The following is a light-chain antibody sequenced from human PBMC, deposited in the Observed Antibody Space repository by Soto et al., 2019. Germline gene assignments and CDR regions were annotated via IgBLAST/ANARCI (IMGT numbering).Light chain of an antibody. CDR3: QQYGSSPVT. Sequence: EIVLTQSPGTLSLSPGERATLSCRASQSVSSSYLAWYQQKPGQAPMLLIYGASSSATGSPDRFSGSGSGTDFTLTISSLEPEDIAVYYCQQYGSSPVTFGQGTKVQIK. J-gene: IGKJ1*01. CDR2: GAS. V-gene: IGKV3-20*01. CDR1: QSVSSSY.